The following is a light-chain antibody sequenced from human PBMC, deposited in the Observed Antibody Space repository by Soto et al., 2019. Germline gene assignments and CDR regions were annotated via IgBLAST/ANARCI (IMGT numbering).Light chain of an antibody. CDR1: QSINRH. J-gene: IGKJ1*01. CDR2: DAS. CDR3: QQYGSSGT. Sequence: EIVLTRSTATLSLSPGERATLSCSASQSINRHLAWYRQKPGQAPRLLIYDASNRATGIPDRFSGSGSGTDFTLTISRLEPEDFAVYYCQQYGSSGTFGQGTKVDIK. V-gene: IGKV3-20*01.